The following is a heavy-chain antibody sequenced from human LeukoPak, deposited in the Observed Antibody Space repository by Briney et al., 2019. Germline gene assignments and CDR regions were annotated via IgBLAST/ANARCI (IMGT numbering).Heavy chain of an antibody. Sequence: SETLSLTCAVSGGSINSHYWGWIRQPPGKGLQWIGDIYYTGKINYNPSLKSRITITLDTSKDHLSLNLTSVLAADTAIYYCVRRDTGWNYFDYWGQGILVTVSS. CDR3: VRRDTGWNYFDY. V-gene: IGHV4-59*08. D-gene: IGHD6-19*01. CDR2: IYYTGKI. CDR1: GGSINSHY. J-gene: IGHJ4*02.